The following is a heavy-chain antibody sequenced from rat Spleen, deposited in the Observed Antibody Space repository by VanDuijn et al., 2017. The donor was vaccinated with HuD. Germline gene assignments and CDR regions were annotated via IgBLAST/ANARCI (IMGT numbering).Heavy chain of an antibody. CDR2: IDNGGGNT. V-gene: IGHV5-25*01. D-gene: IGHD1-6*01. Sequence: EVQLVESGGGLVQPGRSMKLSCAALGFTFSDYYMAWVRQAPTKGLEWVASIDNGGGNTFYRHSVKGRFTITRENAKSTLFLQMASLRSEDTATYFCAKLRDAYAHWNVDFWGPGTMVTVSS. CDR1: GFTFSDYY. CDR3: AKLRDAYAHWNVDF. J-gene: IGHJ1*01.